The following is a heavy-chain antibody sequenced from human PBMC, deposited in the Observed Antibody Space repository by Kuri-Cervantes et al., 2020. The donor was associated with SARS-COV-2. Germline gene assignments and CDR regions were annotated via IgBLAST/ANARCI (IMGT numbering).Heavy chain of an antibody. CDR3: AGQGDYDRSGLTWAFDI. CDR1: GFTFDDYA. V-gene: IGHV3-9*03. CDR2: ISWNSGSI. J-gene: IGHJ3*02. Sequence: LSLTCAASGFTFDDYAMHWVRQAPGKGLEWVSGISWNSGSIGYADSVKGRFTISRDNAKNSLYLQTNSLRAEDMALYYCAGQGDYDRSGLTWAFDIWGHGTMVTVSS. D-gene: IGHD3-22*01.